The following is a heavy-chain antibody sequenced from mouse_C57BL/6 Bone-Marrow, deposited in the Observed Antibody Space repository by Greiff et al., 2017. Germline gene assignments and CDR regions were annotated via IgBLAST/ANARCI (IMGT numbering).Heavy chain of an antibody. V-gene: IGHV1-74*01. J-gene: IGHJ3*01. CDR3: AIERRASSGYPAWFAY. CDR1: GYTFTSYW. CDR2: IHPSDSDT. Sequence: QVQLQQPGAELMKPGASVKVSCKASGYTFTSYWMHWVKQRPGQGLEWIGRIHPSDSDTNYNQKFKGKATLTVDKSSSTAYMQLSSLTSEDSAVYYCAIERRASSGYPAWFAYWGQGTLVTVSA. D-gene: IGHD3-2*02.